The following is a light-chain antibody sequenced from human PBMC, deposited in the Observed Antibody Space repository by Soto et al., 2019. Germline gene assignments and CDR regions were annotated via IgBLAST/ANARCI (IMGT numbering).Light chain of an antibody. Sequence: QSALTQPASVSGSPEQSIAISCTGTSSDVGGYNYVSWYQQHPGTAPKLIISDVSNRPSGVSARFSGSKSGNTASLTISGLQAEDEADYYCSSYTSTTTPVFGTGTKLTVL. CDR3: SSYTSTTTPV. V-gene: IGLV2-14*03. J-gene: IGLJ1*01. CDR2: DVS. CDR1: SSDVGGYNY.